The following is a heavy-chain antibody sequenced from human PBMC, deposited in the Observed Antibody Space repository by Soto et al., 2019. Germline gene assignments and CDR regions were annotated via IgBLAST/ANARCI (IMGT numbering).Heavy chain of an antibody. Sequence: SETLSLTCTVSGGSISSNSFHWGWIRQPPGKGLEWIGSIFYSGSTNYNPSLKSRVTISVDTSKNQFSLKLSSVTAADTALYYCVRQGDTAMVNWWFDPWGQGTLVTVSS. J-gene: IGHJ5*02. D-gene: IGHD5-18*01. CDR3: VRQGDTAMVNWWFDP. CDR2: IFYSGST. CDR1: GGSISSNSFH. V-gene: IGHV4-39*01.